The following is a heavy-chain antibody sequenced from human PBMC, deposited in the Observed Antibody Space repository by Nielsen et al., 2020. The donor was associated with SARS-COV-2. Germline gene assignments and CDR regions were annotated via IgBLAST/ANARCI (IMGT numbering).Heavy chain of an antibody. CDR1: GFSFNNYG. Sequence: GESLKISCVASGFSFNNYGMHWVRQAPGKGLEWVAYVSYEGSKQFYADSVKGRFTISRDFSKSTVYLQMNSLRPEDTATYYCAKDRAILMIYFTRGGPDYWGQGTLVTVSS. CDR3: AKDRAILMIYFTRGGPDY. CDR2: VSYEGSKQ. D-gene: IGHD3/OR15-3a*01. J-gene: IGHJ4*02. V-gene: IGHV3-30*18.